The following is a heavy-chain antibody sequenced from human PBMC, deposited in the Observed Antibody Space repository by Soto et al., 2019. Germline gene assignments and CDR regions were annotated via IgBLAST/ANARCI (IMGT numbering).Heavy chain of an antibody. D-gene: IGHD3-3*01. V-gene: IGHV1-8*01. CDR1: GYTFTSYD. Sequence: ASVKVSCKASGYTFTSYDINWVRQATGQGLEWMGWMNPNSGNTGYAQKFQGRVTMTRNTSISTAYMELSSLRSDDTAVYYCARDLDFWSGYYTGGFDYWGQGTLVTVSS. J-gene: IGHJ4*02. CDR2: MNPNSGNT. CDR3: ARDLDFWSGYYTGGFDY.